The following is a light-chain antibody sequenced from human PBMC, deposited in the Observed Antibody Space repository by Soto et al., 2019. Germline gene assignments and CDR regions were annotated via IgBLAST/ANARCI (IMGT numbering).Light chain of an antibody. CDR3: QQPNGLT. Sequence: DIQLTQSPSFLSASVGDRVTITCRASQGISSYLAWYQQKPGKAPKLLIYAASTLQSGVPSRFSGSGSGTEFTLTISSLQPADFATYYCQQPNGLTFGGGTKVEIK. CDR2: AAS. CDR1: QGISSY. J-gene: IGKJ4*01. V-gene: IGKV1-9*01.